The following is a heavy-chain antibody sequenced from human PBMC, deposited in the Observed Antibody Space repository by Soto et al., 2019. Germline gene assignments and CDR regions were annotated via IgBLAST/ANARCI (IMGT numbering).Heavy chain of an antibody. CDR3: ARVTYYYGSGSYYYYYGMDV. CDR1: GGSISSYY. Sequence: LSLTCTVSGGSISSYYWSWIRQPPGKGLEWIGYIYYSGSTNYNPSLKSRVTISVDTSKNQFSLKLSSVTAADTAVYYCARVTYYYGSGSYYYYYGMDVWVQGTTVTVSS. J-gene: IGHJ6*02. D-gene: IGHD3-10*01. V-gene: IGHV4-59*01. CDR2: IYYSGST.